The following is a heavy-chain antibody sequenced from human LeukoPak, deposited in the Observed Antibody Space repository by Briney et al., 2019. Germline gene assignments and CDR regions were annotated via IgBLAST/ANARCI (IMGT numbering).Heavy chain of an antibody. Sequence: GGSLRLSCAASGFTFSSYGMHWVRQAPGKGLEWVAVISYDGGNKYYADSVKGRFTISRDNSKNTLYLQMNSLRAEDTAVYYCAKPSIQDYGDYFDAFDIWGQGAMVTVSS. V-gene: IGHV3-30*18. CDR3: AKPSIQDYGDYFDAFDI. J-gene: IGHJ3*02. CDR2: ISYDGGNK. D-gene: IGHD4-17*01. CDR1: GFTFSSYG.